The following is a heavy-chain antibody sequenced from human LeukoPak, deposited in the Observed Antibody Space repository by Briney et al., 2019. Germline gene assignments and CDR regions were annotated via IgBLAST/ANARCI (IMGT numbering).Heavy chain of an antibody. D-gene: IGHD6-13*01. J-gene: IGHJ4*02. Sequence: GGSLRLSXAASGFTFSSYAMSWVRQAPGKGLEWVSAISGSGGSTYYADSVKGRFTISRDNSKNTLYLQMNSLRAEDTAVCYCAKDRGFIAAAGSDDYWGQGTLVTVSS. CDR2: ISGSGGST. CDR1: GFTFSSYA. V-gene: IGHV3-23*01. CDR3: AKDRGFIAAAGSDDY.